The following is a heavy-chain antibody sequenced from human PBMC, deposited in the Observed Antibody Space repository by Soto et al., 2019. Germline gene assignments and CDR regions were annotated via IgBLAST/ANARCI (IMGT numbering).Heavy chain of an antibody. CDR3: AREPPTYPGGDYVFDY. V-gene: IGHV1-69*12. D-gene: IGHD4-17*01. J-gene: IGHJ4*02. CDR2: IIPIFGTA. CDR1: GGTFSSYA. Sequence: QVQLVQSGAEVKKPGSSVKVSCKASGGTFSSYAISWVRQAPGQGLEWMGGIIPIFGTANYAQKFQGRVTITADESTSPAAMELSSLRSEDTAVYYCAREPPTYPGGDYVFDYWGQGTLVTVSS.